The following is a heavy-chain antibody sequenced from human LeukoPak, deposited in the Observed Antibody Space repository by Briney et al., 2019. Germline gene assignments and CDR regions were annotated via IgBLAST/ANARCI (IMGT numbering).Heavy chain of an antibody. CDR3: VTVSSFDY. J-gene: IGHJ4*02. Sequence: PAGSLRLSCAASGFTFSDHYMDWVRRAPGKGLEWVGRIRNKANSHTTEYAASVKDRFTISRDDSKNSLYLQMNSLKTEDTAVYYCVTVSSFDYWGQGTLVTVSS. V-gene: IGHV3-72*01. CDR1: GFTFSDHY. CDR2: IRNKANSHTT.